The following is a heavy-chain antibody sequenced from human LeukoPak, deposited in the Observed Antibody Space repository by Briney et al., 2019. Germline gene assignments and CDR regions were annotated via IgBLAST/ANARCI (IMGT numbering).Heavy chain of an antibody. CDR3: ARDRTPSEGYCTNGVCPLSGFDP. V-gene: IGHV1-46*01. Sequence: ASVRVSCKASGYTFTGYYMHWVRQAPGQGLEWMGIINPSGGSTSYAQKFQGRVTMTRDTSTSTVYMELSSLRSEDTAVYYCARDRTPSEGYCTNGVCPLSGFDPWGQGTLVTVSS. D-gene: IGHD2-8*01. J-gene: IGHJ5*02. CDR1: GYTFTGYY. CDR2: INPSGGST.